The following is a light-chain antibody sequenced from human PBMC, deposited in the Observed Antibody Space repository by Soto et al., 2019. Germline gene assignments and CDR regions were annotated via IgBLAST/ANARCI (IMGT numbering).Light chain of an antibody. CDR1: SGHSSYA. V-gene: IGLV4-69*01. CDR3: QTWDTGTWV. J-gene: IGLJ3*02. Sequence: QLVLTQSPSASASLGASVKLTCILSSGHSSYAIAWHQQQPEKGPRYLMKLNSDGTHSKGDGIPDRFSGSSSGAERYLSISSLQSEDEADYYCQTWDTGTWVFGGGTKLTVL. CDR2: LNSDGTH.